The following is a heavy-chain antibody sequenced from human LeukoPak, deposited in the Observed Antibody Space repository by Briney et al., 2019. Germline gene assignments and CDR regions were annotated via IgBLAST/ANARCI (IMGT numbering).Heavy chain of an antibody. CDR1: GDSVSRKSAG. J-gene: IGHJ3*01. CDR3: ARGGLVRGSIDSLIAFDF. CDR2: IYYRSTWYS. Sequence: SQTLSLTCAISGDSVSRKSAGWNWIRQSPSRGLEWLGRIYYRSTWYSDFLTSRITISPDTYKNQFSLHLDSVTPEDTAVYYCARGGLVRGSIDSLIAFDFWGQGAVVTVSS. D-gene: IGHD3-10*01. V-gene: IGHV6-1*01.